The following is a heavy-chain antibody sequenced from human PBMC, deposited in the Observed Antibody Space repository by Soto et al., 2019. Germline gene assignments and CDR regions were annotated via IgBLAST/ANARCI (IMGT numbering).Heavy chain of an antibody. CDR2: ISGSGDGT. V-gene: IGHV3-23*01. CDR1: GFTFNNYA. J-gene: IGHJ4*02. D-gene: IGHD2-15*01. CDR3: AKDPGYCSFGRCSRVDY. Sequence: EVQLLESGGGLIQPGGSLRLSCAASGFTFNNYAMSWVRQAPGKGLEWVSVISGSGDGTYYADSVKGRFTISRDNSNNTLYLHMNSLKLEDTAVYYCAKDPGYCSFGRCSRVDYWGQRDLVTVSS.